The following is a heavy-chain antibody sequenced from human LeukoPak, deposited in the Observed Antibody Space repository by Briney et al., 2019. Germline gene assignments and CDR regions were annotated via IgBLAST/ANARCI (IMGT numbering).Heavy chain of an antibody. CDR2: INSDGSST. D-gene: IGHD6-13*01. J-gene: IGHJ4*02. Sequence: GGSLRLSCAASGFTFSSYWMHWVRQAPGKGLVWVSRINSDGSSTSYADSVKGRFTISRDNSKNTLYLQMNSLRAEDTAVYHCAKDLGMAATGNRFDYWGQGTLVTVSS. CDR1: GFTFSSYW. CDR3: AKDLGMAATGNRFDY. V-gene: IGHV3-74*01.